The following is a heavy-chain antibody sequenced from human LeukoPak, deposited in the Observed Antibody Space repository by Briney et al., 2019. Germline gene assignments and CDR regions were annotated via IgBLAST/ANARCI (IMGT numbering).Heavy chain of an antibody. CDR2: MNPNSGNT. Sequence: ASVKVSCKASGYTFTSYDINWVRQATGQGLEWMGWMNPNSGNTGYAQKFQGRVTITRNTSISTAYMELSSLRSEDTAVYYCARVRELQHYYYYLDVWGKGTTVTVSS. CDR1: GYTFTSYD. V-gene: IGHV1-8*03. CDR3: ARVRELQHYYYYLDV. D-gene: IGHD1-26*01. J-gene: IGHJ6*03.